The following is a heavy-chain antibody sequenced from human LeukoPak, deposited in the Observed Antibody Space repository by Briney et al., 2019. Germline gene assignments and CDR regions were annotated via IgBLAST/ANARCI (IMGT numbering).Heavy chain of an antibody. Sequence: SETLSLTCTVSGGSISDYYWSWIRQPAGKGLEWIGRIYTNGNSNYNPSLKGRVTMSVDTSKSQVSLKLNSVTAADTALYYCARGKEYYDSWSGQYTEGWFDPWGQGTLVTVSS. D-gene: IGHD3-3*01. J-gene: IGHJ5*02. CDR3: ARGKEYYDSWSGQYTEGWFDP. V-gene: IGHV4-4*07. CDR1: GGSISDYY. CDR2: IYTNGNS.